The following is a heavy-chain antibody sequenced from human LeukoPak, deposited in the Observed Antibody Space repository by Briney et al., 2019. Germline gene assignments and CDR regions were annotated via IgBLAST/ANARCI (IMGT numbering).Heavy chain of an antibody. V-gene: IGHV3-30-3*01. CDR2: ISYDGSSK. Sequence: PGRSLRLSCAASGFTFSSYTMHWVRQAPGKGLEWVAVISYDGSSKYYADSVKGRFTISRDNSKNTLYLQMNSLRAEDTAVYYCAKDRMRYCGGDCPIDYWGQGTLVTVSS. J-gene: IGHJ4*02. CDR3: AKDRMRYCGGDCPIDY. D-gene: IGHD2-21*01. CDR1: GFTFSSYT.